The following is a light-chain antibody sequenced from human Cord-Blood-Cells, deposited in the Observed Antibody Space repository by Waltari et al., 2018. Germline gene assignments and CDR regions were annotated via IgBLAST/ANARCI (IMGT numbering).Light chain of an antibody. CDR3: CSYAGSYTYV. Sequence: HSALTQPRSVSGSPGPSATTSCTGTSSDGGGYNYVSWYQQHPGKAPKLMIYDVSKRPSGVPDRFSGSKSGNTASLTISGLQAEDEADYYCCSYAGSYTYVFGTGTKVTVL. V-gene: IGLV2-11*01. CDR1: SSDGGGYNY. CDR2: DVS. J-gene: IGLJ1*01.